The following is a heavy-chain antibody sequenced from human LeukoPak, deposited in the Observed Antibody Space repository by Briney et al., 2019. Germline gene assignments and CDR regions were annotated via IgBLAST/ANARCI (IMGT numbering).Heavy chain of an antibody. D-gene: IGHD3-10*01. CDR1: GGTFSSYA. J-gene: IGHJ6*03. V-gene: IGHV1-69*13. CDR3: ARGPITMVRDGYYYYYMDV. CDR2: IIPIFGTA. Sequence: GASVKVSCKASGGTFSSYAISRVRQAPGQGLEWMGGIIPIFGTANYAQKFQGRVTITADESTSTAYMELSSLRSEDTAVYYCARGPITMVRDGYYYYYMDVWGKGTTVTISS.